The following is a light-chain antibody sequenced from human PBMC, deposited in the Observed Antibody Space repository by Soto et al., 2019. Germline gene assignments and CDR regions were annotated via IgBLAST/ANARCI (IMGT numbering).Light chain of an antibody. J-gene: IGKJ1*01. CDR1: QSVTGNY. CDR3: HHYGGSRT. CDR2: AAS. Sequence: EVVLTQSPGTLSLSPGERATLSCRASQSVTGNYLAWYQQRPGQAPRLLIYAASNRATGIPDRFSGSGSGTDFTLTISSLEPEDFAVYYCHHYGGSRTFGLGTKVDIK. V-gene: IGKV3-20*01.